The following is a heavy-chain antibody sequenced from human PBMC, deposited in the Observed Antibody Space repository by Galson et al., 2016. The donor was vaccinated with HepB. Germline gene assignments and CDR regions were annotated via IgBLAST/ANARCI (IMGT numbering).Heavy chain of an antibody. J-gene: IGHJ4*02. V-gene: IGHV3-21*03. CDR1: GLTVSTDY. D-gene: IGHD3-9*01. CDR3: AGGILTGYPYYFDY. Sequence: SLRLSCAGSGLTVSTDYMSWVRQAPGKGLEWVSSISSSSSYIYYAYSVKGRFTISRDNAKNSLYLQMNSLRAEDTAVYYCAGGILTGYPYYFDYWGQGTLVTVSS. CDR2: ISSSSSYI.